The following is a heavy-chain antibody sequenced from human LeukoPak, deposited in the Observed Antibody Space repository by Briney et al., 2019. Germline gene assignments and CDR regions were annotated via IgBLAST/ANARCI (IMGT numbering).Heavy chain of an antibody. Sequence: ASVKVSCKASGYTFTGYYMHWVRQAPGKGLEWMGGFDPEDGETIYAQKFQGRVTMTEDTSTDTAYMELSSLRSEDTAVYYCATRVRDDFWSGYYYGFDPWGQGTLVTVSS. CDR3: ATRVRDDFWSGYYYGFDP. J-gene: IGHJ5*02. CDR2: FDPEDGET. CDR1: GYTFTGYY. D-gene: IGHD3-3*01. V-gene: IGHV1-24*01.